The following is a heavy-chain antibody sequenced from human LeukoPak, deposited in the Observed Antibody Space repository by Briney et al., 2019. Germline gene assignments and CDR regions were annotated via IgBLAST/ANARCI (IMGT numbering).Heavy chain of an antibody. V-gene: IGHV4-34*01. Sequence: PSETLSLTCAVYGGSFSGYYWSWIRQPPGKGLEWIGEINRSGSTNYNPSLKSRVTISVDTSKNQFSLKLSSVTAADTAVYYCARGREDIVLMVYAILPFDYWGQGTLVTVSS. J-gene: IGHJ4*02. CDR2: INRSGST. D-gene: IGHD2-8*01. CDR3: ARGREDIVLMVYAILPFDY. CDR1: GGSFSGYY.